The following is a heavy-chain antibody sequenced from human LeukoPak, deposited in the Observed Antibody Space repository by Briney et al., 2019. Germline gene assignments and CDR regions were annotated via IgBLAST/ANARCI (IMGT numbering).Heavy chain of an antibody. CDR3: ARNLPHTRDAFDI. CDR2: IYHSGST. Sequence: SETLSLTCAVSGGSISSSNWWSWIRQPPGKGLEWIGEIYHSGSTNYNPSLKSRVTISVDKSKTQFSLKLSSVTAADTAVYYCARNLPHTRDAFDIWGQGTMVTVSS. J-gene: IGHJ3*02. V-gene: IGHV4-4*02. CDR1: GGSISSSNW.